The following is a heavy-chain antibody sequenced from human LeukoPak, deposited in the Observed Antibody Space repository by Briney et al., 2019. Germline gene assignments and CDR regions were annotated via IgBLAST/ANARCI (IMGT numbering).Heavy chain of an antibody. CDR1: GFTFSSYA. Sequence: GGSLRLSCAASGFTFSSYAMHWVRQAPGKGLEWVAVISYDGSNKYYADSVKGRFTISRDNSKNTLYLQMNSLRAEDTAAYYCARAGYWGFTYYYYYMDVWGKGTTVTVSS. CDR3: ARAGYWGFTYYYYYMDV. CDR2: ISYDGSNK. J-gene: IGHJ6*03. D-gene: IGHD7-27*01. V-gene: IGHV3-30-3*01.